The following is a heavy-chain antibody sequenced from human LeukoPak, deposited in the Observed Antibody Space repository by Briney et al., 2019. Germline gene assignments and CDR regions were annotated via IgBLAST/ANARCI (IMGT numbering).Heavy chain of an antibody. D-gene: IGHD3-22*01. V-gene: IGHV1-18*01. Sequence: ASVKVSCKASGYTFTSYGISWVRQAPGQGLEWMGWISAYNGNTNYAQKLQGRVTMTTDTPTSTAYMELRSLRSDDTAVYYCARDYYDSSGYYYGAEYFQHWGQGTLVTVSS. CDR3: ARDYYDSSGYYYGAEYFQH. CDR2: ISAYNGNT. CDR1: GYTFTSYG. J-gene: IGHJ1*01.